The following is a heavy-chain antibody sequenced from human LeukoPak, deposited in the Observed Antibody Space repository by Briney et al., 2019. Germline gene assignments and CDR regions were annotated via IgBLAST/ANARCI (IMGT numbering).Heavy chain of an antibody. J-gene: IGHJ4*02. D-gene: IGHD2-2*01. CDR1: GFTFSSYA. CDR2: ISGSGGST. CDR3: AKSPQAFIVVVPAAIRLGGLDY. V-gene: IGHV3-23*01. Sequence: PGGSLRLSCAASGFTFSSYAMSWVRQAPGKGLEWVSAISGSGGSTYYADSGKGRFTISRDNSKNTLYLQMNSLRAEDTAVYYCAKSPQAFIVVVPAAIRLGGLDYWGQGALVTVSS.